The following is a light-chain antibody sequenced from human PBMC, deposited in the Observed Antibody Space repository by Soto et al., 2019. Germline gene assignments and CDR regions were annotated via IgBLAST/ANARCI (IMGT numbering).Light chain of an antibody. CDR1: SGSVSTNYY. CDR2: STN. V-gene: IGLV8-61*01. CDR3: VLYMGGGIRV. J-gene: IGLJ3*02. Sequence: QTVVTQEPSFSVSPGGTVTLTCGLNSGSVSTNYYPSWYQQTPGQAPRTLIYSTNTRSSGVPDRFSGSILGNKAALTITGAQADDESDDYCVLYMGGGIRVFGGGTKRTVL.